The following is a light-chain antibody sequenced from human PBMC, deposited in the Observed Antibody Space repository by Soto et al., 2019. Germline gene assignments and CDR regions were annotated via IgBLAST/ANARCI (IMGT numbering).Light chain of an antibody. J-gene: IGLJ1*01. CDR3: SSYTNVTTLSL. V-gene: IGLV2-14*03. CDR2: DVG. Sequence: QSALTQPASVSGSPGQSITISCTGSSSDIGSSDFQQHPGRAPKLLIFDVGHRPPGISSRFSGSKSGSTASLTISGLRAEDEADYYCSSYTNVTTLSLFGPGTKVTVL. CDR1: SSDIGSSDF.